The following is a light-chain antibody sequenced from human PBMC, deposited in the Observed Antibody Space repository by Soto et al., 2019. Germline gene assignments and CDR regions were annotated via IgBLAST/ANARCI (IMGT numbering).Light chain of an antibody. CDR3: QQSYSSPPT. J-gene: IGKJ1*01. CDR1: QSISNH. CDR2: AAS. Sequence: DIPMTQSPSSLSASVEDRVIITCRASQSISNHLNWYQQKPGKAPKLLIFAASSLQSGVPSRFSGSRSGPDFTLTISSLQPEDFATYYCQQSYSSPPTFGQATKVEIK. V-gene: IGKV1-39*01.